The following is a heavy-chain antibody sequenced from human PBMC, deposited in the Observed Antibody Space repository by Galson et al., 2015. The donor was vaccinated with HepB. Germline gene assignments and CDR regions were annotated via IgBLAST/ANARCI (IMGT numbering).Heavy chain of an antibody. D-gene: IGHD2-8*02. CDR3: ATSLVLGFDY. J-gene: IGHJ4*02. CDR2: LITGATDT. CDR1: GFTFNNYA. Sequence: SLRLSCAASGFTFNNYAMYWVRQAPGKGLEWVSGLITGATDTYDAESVKGRFTISRDDSKNTLYLQMNSLRAEDTAVYYCATSLVLGFDYWGQGTLVTVSS. V-gene: IGHV3-23*01.